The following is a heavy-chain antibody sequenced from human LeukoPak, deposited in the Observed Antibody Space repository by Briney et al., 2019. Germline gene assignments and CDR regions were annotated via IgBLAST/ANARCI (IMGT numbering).Heavy chain of an antibody. D-gene: IGHD3-10*01. CDR3: ARKFLGSRGYYFDY. J-gene: IGHJ4*02. CDR1: GYTFTGCY. Sequence: ASVKVSCKASGYTFTGCYMHWVRQAPGQGLEWMGWINPNSGGTNYAQKFQGRVTMTRDTSISTAYMELSSLRSDDTAVYYCARKFLGSRGYYFDYWGQGTLVTVSS. V-gene: IGHV1-2*02. CDR2: INPNSGGT.